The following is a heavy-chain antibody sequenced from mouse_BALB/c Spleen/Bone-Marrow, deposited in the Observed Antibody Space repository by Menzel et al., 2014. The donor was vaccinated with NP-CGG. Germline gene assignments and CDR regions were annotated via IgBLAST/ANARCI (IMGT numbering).Heavy chain of an antibody. J-gene: IGHJ4*01. D-gene: IGHD1-1*01. CDR3: ARLGYYGMMAF. V-gene: IGHV4-1*02. CDR1: GFDFSRYW. Sequence: EVKLMESGGGLVQPGGSLKLSCAVSGFDFSRYWMSWVRLAPGKGLEWIGKINPESSTINYTPSLKDKFIISRDNAKNTLYLQMSKVRSEDTALYYCARLGYYGMMAFWGQGTSVTVSS. CDR2: INPESSTI.